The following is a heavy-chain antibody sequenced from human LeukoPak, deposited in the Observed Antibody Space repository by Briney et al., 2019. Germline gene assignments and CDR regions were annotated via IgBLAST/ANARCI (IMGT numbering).Heavy chain of an antibody. Sequence: ASVKVSCKACGYTLTSYDINWVRQATGQGLEWMGWMNPNSGNTGYAQKFQGRVTMTRNTSISTAYMELSSLRSEDTAVYYCARERPYYDSSGYLYYFDYWGQETLVTVSS. CDR3: ARERPYYDSSGYLYYFDY. CDR2: MNPNSGNT. D-gene: IGHD3-22*01. CDR1: GYTLTSYD. V-gene: IGHV1-8*01. J-gene: IGHJ4*02.